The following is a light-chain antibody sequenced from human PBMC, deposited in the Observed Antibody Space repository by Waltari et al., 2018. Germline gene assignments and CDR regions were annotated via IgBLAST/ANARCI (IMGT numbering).Light chain of an antibody. V-gene: IGKV1-17*03. J-gene: IGKJ4*02. CDR3: QQHNSHPLA. CDR1: QTIRSY. Sequence: DIQMTQSPSSLSASVGDRVTITCRASQTIRSYLAWYQQKLGKVPKLLIYDASSLESGVPSRFSGSGSVTEFTLTISSLQPEDFATYYCQQHNSHPLAFGGGTKVEI. CDR2: DAS.